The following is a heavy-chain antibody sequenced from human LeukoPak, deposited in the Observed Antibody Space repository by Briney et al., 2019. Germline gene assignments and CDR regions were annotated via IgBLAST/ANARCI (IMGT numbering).Heavy chain of an antibody. Sequence: GGSLRLSCEASRFTFSNFVFHWVRQAPGKGLEWVAVVSTDGNKNYYGDSVKGRFTMSRDNSKQTLYLEMNSLRSEDTAVYYCARVGGHFDYWGQGTLVTVSS. CDR2: VSTDGNKN. V-gene: IGHV3-30*03. CDR1: RFTFSNFV. J-gene: IGHJ4*02. CDR3: ARVGGHFDY. D-gene: IGHD3-16*01.